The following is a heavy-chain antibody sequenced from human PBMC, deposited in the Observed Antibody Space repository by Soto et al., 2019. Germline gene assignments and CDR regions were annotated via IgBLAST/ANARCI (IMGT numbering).Heavy chain of an antibody. J-gene: IGHJ6*02. CDR2: IYYSGTT. D-gene: IGHD2-21*01. V-gene: IGHV4-31*03. CDR1: CVSISSGGYY. Sequence: SETLSLTCTVYCVSISSGGYYWYWIRQHPGKGLEWIGYIYYSGTTYYKTSLKSRDTISVDTTKNQVYMKLSSMTAADTALYYCAASCVACGGFNYYGMDVWGQGTTVS. CDR3: AASCVACGGFNYYGMDV.